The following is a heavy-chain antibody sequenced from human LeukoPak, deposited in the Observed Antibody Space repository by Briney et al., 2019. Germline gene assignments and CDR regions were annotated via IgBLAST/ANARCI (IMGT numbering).Heavy chain of an antibody. D-gene: IGHD2-2*01. CDR1: GYSCTSYW. CDR3: ARQGDGYCSSTSCYLYYGMDV. CDR2: IYPGNSDT. Sequence: GESLKISCKGSGYSCTSYWIDWVRQMPGKGVEWMGIIYPGNSDTRYSPSFQGQVTISADKSISTAYLQWSSLKASDTAMYYCARQGDGYCSSTSCYLYYGMDVWGQGTTVTVSS. J-gene: IGHJ6*02. V-gene: IGHV5-51*01.